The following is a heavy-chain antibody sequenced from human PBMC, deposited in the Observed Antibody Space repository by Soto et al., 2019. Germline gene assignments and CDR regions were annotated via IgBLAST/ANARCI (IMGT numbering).Heavy chain of an antibody. CDR2: ISGSGGST. CDR1: GFTFSSYA. D-gene: IGHD4-17*01. CDR3: AKVPTTVTTSLLYYYYYGMDV. Sequence: GGSLRLSCAASGFTFSSYAMSWVRQAPGKGLEWVSAISGSGGSTYYADSVKGRFTISRDNSKNTLYLQMNSLRAEDTAVYYCAKVPTTVTTSLLYYYYYGMDVWGQGTTVTVSS. V-gene: IGHV3-23*01. J-gene: IGHJ6*02.